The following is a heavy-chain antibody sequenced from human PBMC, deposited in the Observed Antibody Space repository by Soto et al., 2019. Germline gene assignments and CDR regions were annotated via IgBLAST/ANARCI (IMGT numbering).Heavy chain of an antibody. CDR3: TTDEEDNGSDGDFDY. CDR1: GLPFTKAW. CDR2: IEDNGKT. Sequence: EVHLVESGGGLVKPAGSLRLSCAVSGLPFTKAWMSWVRRAPGKGQEWVGRIEDNGKTDYAAPVKDRFVISRDDSQNMVYLQMDSLKTEDTGVYYCTTDEEDNGSDGDFDYWGQGTLVTVSS. V-gene: IGHV3-15*04. J-gene: IGHJ4*02. D-gene: IGHD1-1*01.